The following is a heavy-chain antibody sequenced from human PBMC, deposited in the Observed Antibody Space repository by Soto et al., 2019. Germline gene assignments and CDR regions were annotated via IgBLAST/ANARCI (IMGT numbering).Heavy chain of an antibody. J-gene: IGHJ3*02. Sequence: PGGSLRLSCAASGFTVNSNYMSWVRQAPGKGLEWVSVIYSGGSTYYADSVKGRFTISRDNSKNTLYLQMNSLIAEDTAVYYCANSGSYYGYAFDIWGQGTMVTVSS. CDR1: GFTVNSNY. D-gene: IGHD1-26*01. V-gene: IGHV3-53*01. CDR3: ANSGSYYGYAFDI. CDR2: IYSGGST.